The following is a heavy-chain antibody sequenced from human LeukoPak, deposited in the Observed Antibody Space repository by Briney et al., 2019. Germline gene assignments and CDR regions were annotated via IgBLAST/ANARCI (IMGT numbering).Heavy chain of an antibody. CDR3: AKDRLEVMTSRAFDI. CDR1: GFTLSTYA. CDR2: TSSSDAGT. V-gene: IGHV3-23*01. J-gene: IGHJ3*02. Sequence: GGSLRLSCAASGFTLSTYAMSWVRQTPGKGLEWVAATSSSDAGTYHADSVRGRFTISRDNSKNTLYLQMNSLRAEDAAVYYCAKDRLEVMTSRAFDIWGQGTMVTVPS.